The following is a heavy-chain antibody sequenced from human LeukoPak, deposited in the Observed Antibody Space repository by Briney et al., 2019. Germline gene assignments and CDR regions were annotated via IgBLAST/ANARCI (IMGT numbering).Heavy chain of an antibody. CDR3: VRGRYCSSTSCYIDY. V-gene: IGHV3-23*01. J-gene: IGHJ4*02. D-gene: IGHD2-2*02. CDR2: ISGSGDST. Sequence: PGGSLRLSCAASRFSFSNYAMGWVRQAPGKGLEWVSSISGSGDSTYYADSVKGRFTISRDNSKNTLYLQMNSLRAEDTAVYYCVRGRYCSSTSCYIDYWGQGTLVTVSS. CDR1: RFSFSNYA.